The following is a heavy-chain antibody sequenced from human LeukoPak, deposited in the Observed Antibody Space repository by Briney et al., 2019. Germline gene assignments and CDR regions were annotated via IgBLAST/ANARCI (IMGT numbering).Heavy chain of an antibody. Sequence: PGGSLRLSCAASGFTFSSYAMHWVRQAPGKGLEYVSAISSNGGSTYYADSVKGRFTISRDNSKNTLHLQMSSLRAEDTAVYYCVKDRAYSSSWFDYWGQGTLVTVSS. CDR2: ISSNGGST. CDR1: GFTFSSYA. D-gene: IGHD6-13*01. V-gene: IGHV3-64D*06. J-gene: IGHJ4*02. CDR3: VKDRAYSSSWFDY.